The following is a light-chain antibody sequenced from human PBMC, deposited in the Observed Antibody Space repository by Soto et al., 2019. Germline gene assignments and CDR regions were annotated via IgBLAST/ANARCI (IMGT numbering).Light chain of an antibody. CDR2: GAS. Sequence: VLTQSPDTLSLSPGERATLSCRASQTVISNHLAWYQQKLGQAPRLLISGASTRATGVPDRFSGGGSGTDFTLTISRLEPEDFATYYCQQGYSSAITFGQGTRLEIK. CDR1: QTVISNH. CDR3: QQGYSSAIT. J-gene: IGKJ5*01. V-gene: IGKV3-20*01.